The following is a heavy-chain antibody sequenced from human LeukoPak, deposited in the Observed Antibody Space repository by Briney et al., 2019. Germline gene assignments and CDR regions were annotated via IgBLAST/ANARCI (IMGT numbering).Heavy chain of an antibody. Sequence: PSETLSLTCTVSGGSISSSSYYWGWIRQPPGKGLEWIGSIYYSGSTYYNPSLKSRVTISVDTSKNQFSLKLSSVTAADTAVYYCAREVVGADDAFDIWGQGTMVTVSS. CDR3: AREVVGADDAFDI. V-gene: IGHV4-39*07. CDR2: IYYSGST. D-gene: IGHD1-26*01. CDR1: GGSISSSSYY. J-gene: IGHJ3*02.